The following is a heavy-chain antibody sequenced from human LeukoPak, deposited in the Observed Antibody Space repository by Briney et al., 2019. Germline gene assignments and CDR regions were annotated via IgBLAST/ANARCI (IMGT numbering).Heavy chain of an antibody. D-gene: IGHD3-10*01. CDR3: AKDYHSSGTYHDY. J-gene: IGHJ4*02. CDR1: GFTVSTYA. CDR2: INRSGGRT. V-gene: IGHV3-23*01. Sequence: QSGGSLRLSCAASGFTVSTYAMSWVRQAPGKGLEWVSGINRSGGRTYNADSVKGRFTISSDYSKNMLYLQMNNLGAEDTAVYYCAKDYHSSGTYHDYWGKGTLVSVSS.